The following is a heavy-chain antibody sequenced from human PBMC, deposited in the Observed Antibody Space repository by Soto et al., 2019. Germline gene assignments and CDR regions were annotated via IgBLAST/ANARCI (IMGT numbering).Heavy chain of an antibody. CDR1: GGSISSYY. CDR2: IYYSGST. J-gene: IGHJ5*02. D-gene: IGHD3-3*01. Sequence: SETLSLTCTVSGGSISSYYWSWIRQPPGKGLEWIGYIYYSGSTNYNPSLKSRVTISVDTSKNQFSLKLSSVTAADTAVYYCARHVPRAGRFLEWLLTWFDPWGQGTLVTVSS. V-gene: IGHV4-59*08. CDR3: ARHVPRAGRFLEWLLTWFDP.